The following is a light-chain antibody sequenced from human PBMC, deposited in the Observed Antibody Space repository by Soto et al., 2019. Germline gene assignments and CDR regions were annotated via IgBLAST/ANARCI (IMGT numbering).Light chain of an antibody. Sequence: EIVLTQSPATLSLSPGERATLSCRASQSVSSYLAWYQQKPGQAPRLLIYDASNRATGIPARFSGSGSGTDFTLTISSLEPEDFAVYYCQKRSNWPITFGQGTDWRL. CDR3: QKRSNWPIT. J-gene: IGKJ5*01. CDR2: DAS. V-gene: IGKV3-11*01. CDR1: QSVSSY.